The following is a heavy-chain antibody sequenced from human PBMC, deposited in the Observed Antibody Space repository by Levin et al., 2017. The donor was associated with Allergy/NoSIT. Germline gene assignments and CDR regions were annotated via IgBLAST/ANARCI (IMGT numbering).Heavy chain of an antibody. CDR2: INHSGST. CDR3: ASGALGYYDDSSGYSSIDY. D-gene: IGHD3-22*01. Sequence: SETLSLTCAVYGGSFSGYYWSWIRQPPGKGLEWIGEINHSGSTNYNPSLNSRVTISVDTSKNQISLKLSSVSAADTAVYYCASGALGYYDDSSGYSSIDYWGQGTLVTVST. CDR1: GGSFSGYY. V-gene: IGHV4-34*01. J-gene: IGHJ4*02.